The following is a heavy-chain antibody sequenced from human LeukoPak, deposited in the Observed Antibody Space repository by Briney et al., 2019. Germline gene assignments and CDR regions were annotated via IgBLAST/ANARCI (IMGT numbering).Heavy chain of an antibody. V-gene: IGHV3-30*04. J-gene: IGHJ4*02. CDR1: GFTFSSYA. CDR3: ARGAAAGRSVFDY. Sequence: PGRSLRLSCAASGFTFSSYAMHWVRQAPGKGLEWVAVISYDGSNKYYADSVKGRFTISRDNSKNTLYLQINSLRAEDTAVYYCARGAAAGRSVFDYWGQGTLVTVSS. CDR2: ISYDGSNK. D-gene: IGHD6-13*01.